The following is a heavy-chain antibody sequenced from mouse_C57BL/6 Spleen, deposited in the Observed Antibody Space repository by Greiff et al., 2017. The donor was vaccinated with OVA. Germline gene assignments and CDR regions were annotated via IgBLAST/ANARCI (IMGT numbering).Heavy chain of an antibody. J-gene: IGHJ3*01. CDR2: IYPGSGST. CDR1: GYTFTSYW. Sequence: QVQLQQPGAELVKPGASVKMSCKASGYTFTSYWITWVKQRPGQGLEWIGDIYPGSGSTNYNEKFKSKATLTVDTSSSTAYMQLSSLTSEDSAVYYCARSDWLDSSGYTWFAYWGQGTLVTVSA. V-gene: IGHV1-55*01. CDR3: ARSDWLDSSGYTWFAY. D-gene: IGHD3-2*02.